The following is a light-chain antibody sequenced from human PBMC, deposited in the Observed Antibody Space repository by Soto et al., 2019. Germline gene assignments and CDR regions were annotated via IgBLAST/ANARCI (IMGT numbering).Light chain of an antibody. CDR2: GAS. CDR1: QSVSSN. V-gene: IGKV3-15*01. J-gene: IGKJ1*01. Sequence: EIVMTQSPATLSVSPGERATLSCRASQSVSSNLAWYQQKPGQAPRLLIYGASTRATGIPARFSGSGSGTEFTLTISSLQSEDFAVYYCQQYNKWPGIGQGAKVDIK. CDR3: QQYNKWPG.